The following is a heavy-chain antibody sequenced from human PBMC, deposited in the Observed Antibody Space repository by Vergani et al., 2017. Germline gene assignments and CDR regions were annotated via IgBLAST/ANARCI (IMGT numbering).Heavy chain of an antibody. CDR3: AGEGREWHYDVLAGYRYGMDV. Sequence: QVQLVQSGAEVKKPGASVKVSCKASGYTFTSYGISWVRQAPGQGLEWMGWMNPNSGGTNYAQKFQGRVTMTRDTSISISYMELSRLRSDNTAVYYCAGEGREWHYDVLAGYRYGMDVWGQGTTVTVSS. D-gene: IGHD3-9*01. CDR2: MNPNSGGT. J-gene: IGHJ6*02. CDR1: GYTFTSYG. V-gene: IGHV1-2*02.